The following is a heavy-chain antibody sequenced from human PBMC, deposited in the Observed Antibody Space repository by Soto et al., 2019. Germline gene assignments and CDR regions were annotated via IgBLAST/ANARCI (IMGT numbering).Heavy chain of an antibody. V-gene: IGHV4-34*01. CDR3: ARGGGRSTMVRGDY. D-gene: IGHD3-10*01. J-gene: IGHJ4*02. Sequence: PSETLSLTCAVYGGSFSGYYWSWIRQPPGKGLEWIGEINHSGSTNCNPSLKSRVTISVDTSKNQFSLKLSSVTAADTAVYYCARGGGRSTMVRGDYWGQGTLVTVSS. CDR1: GGSFSGYY. CDR2: INHSGST.